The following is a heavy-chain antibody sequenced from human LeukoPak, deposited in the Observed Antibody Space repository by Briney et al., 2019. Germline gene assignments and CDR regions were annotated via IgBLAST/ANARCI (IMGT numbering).Heavy chain of an antibody. CDR2: ISAYNGNT. V-gene: IGHV1-18*01. D-gene: IGHD2-2*01. Sequence: ASVKVSCKASGYTFTSYGISWVRQAPGQGLEWMGWISAYNGNTNYAQKLQGRVTMTTDTSTSTAYMELSSLRSEDTAVYYCATDLYCSSTSCFDYWGQGTLVTVSS. CDR1: GYTFTSYG. J-gene: IGHJ4*02. CDR3: ATDLYCSSTSCFDY.